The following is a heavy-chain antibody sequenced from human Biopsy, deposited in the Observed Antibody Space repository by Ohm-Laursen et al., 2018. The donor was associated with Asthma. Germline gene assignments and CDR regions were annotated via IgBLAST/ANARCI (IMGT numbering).Heavy chain of an antibody. CDR1: GYTFIGCP. D-gene: IGHD6-13*01. CDR2: INPNSGGT. V-gene: IGHV1-2*06. Sequence: ATVKISCKSSGYTFIGCPIHWMRQAPGQGLEWMGRINPNSGGTNYAQKFQGRVTMTRDTSISTAYMEVSRLRSDDTAVYYCARGQKSAGDRWFDPWGQGTLVTVSS. J-gene: IGHJ5*02. CDR3: ARGQKSAGDRWFDP.